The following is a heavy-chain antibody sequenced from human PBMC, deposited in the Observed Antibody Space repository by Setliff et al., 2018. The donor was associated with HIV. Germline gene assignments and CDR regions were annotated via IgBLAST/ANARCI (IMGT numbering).Heavy chain of an antibody. CDR2: IKKDGSEK. CDR1: GVSISSYY. CDR3: AKEKDY. J-gene: IGHJ4*02. V-gene: IGHV3-7*03. Sequence: ETLSLTCTVSGVSISSYYWSWVRQAPGKGLEWVANIKKDGSEKNYVDSVKGRFTISRDNSKNTLYLQMNSLRAEDTAVYYCAKEKDYWGQGIQVTVSS.